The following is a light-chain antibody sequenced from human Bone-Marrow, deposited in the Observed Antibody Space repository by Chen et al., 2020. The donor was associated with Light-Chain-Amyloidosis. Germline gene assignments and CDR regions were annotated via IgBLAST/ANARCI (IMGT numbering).Light chain of an antibody. Sequence: QSALTQPASVAGSPGQSITISCTGTSSDVGGHNHVSWYQQHPDKAPKLMIYEVTNRPSWVPDRFSGAKADNPASLTISGLQPEDEADYFCSSYTIANTLVFGSGTRVTVL. CDR1: SSDVGGHNH. J-gene: IGLJ1*01. V-gene: IGLV2-14*01. CDR2: EVT. CDR3: SSYTIANTLV.